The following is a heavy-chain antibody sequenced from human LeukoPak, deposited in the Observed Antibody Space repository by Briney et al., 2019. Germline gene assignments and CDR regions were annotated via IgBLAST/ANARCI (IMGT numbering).Heavy chain of an antibody. J-gene: IGHJ4*02. CDR2: TYYRSKWYN. V-gene: IGHV6-1*01. CDR1: GDSVSSNSAA. CDR3: ARESAGTYYFDY. D-gene: IGHD6-19*01. Sequence: SQTLSLTCALSGDSVSSNSAAWNWIRQSPSRGLEWLGRTYYRSKWYNNYALSVKSRMTVNPDTSKNQISLQLNSVTPEDTAVYYCARESAGTYYFDYWGQGALVTVSS.